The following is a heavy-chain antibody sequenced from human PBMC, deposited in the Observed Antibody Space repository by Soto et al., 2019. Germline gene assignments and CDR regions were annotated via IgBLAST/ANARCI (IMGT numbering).Heavy chain of an antibody. V-gene: IGHV5-51*01. J-gene: IGHJ4*02. CDR3: ARLLGGTSVDY. Sequence: PGESLKISCNGSGYFFTRNWIGWVRQMPGKGLEWMGTIYPGDSDTKYSPSFQGQVTISADKSMSTAYLQWSRLKASDTAMYYCARLLGGTSVDYWRQGTLVTVSS. D-gene: IGHD2-8*02. CDR2: IYPGDSDT. CDR1: GYFFTRNW.